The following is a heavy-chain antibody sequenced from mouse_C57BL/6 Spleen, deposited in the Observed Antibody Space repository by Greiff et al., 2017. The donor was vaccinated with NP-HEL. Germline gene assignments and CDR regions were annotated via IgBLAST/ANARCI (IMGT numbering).Heavy chain of an antibody. J-gene: IGHJ4*01. V-gene: IGHV1-64*01. CDR2: IHPNSGST. CDR3: ARSYDGYPYYAMDY. CDR1: GYTFTSYW. D-gene: IGHD2-3*01. Sequence: QVQLQQPGAELVKPGASVKLSCKASGYTFTSYWMHWVKQRPGQGLEWIGMIHPNSGSTNYNEKFKSKATLTVDKSSSTAYMQLSSLTSEDSAVYYCARSYDGYPYYAMDYWGQGTSVTVSS.